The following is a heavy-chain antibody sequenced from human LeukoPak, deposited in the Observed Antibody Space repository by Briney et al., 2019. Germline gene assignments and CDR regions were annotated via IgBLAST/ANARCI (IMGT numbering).Heavy chain of an antibody. CDR3: ARDFYTGHY. J-gene: IGHJ4*02. V-gene: IGHV3-74*01. Sequence: GGSLRLSCAASGFTFTTYWMHWVRQAPGKGLVWVSGINRDGSTPIYADSVKVRFTISRDNANNTLYLQMDSLGAEDTAVYYCARDFYTGHYWGQGTLVTVPS. D-gene: IGHD3-16*01. CDR1: GFTFTTYW. CDR2: INRDGSTP.